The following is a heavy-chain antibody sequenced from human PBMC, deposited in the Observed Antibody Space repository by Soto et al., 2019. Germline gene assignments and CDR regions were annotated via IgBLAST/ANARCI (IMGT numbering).Heavy chain of an antibody. D-gene: IGHD2-15*01. CDR1: GFTFSTYW. CDR2: INSDGSTT. V-gene: IGHV3-74*01. Sequence: EVQLVESGGGLVQPGGSLRLSCAASGFTFSTYWMHWVRQAPGKGLVWVSRINSDGSTTDYADSVRGRFTISRDNAKNTLYLQKNSLRAEDTAVYYCARDQGYCSGGSCYVAGYWGQGTLVTVSS. CDR3: ARDQGYCSGGSCYVAGY. J-gene: IGHJ4*02.